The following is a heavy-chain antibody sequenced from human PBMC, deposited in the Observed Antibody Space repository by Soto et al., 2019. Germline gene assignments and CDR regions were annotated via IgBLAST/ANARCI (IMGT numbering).Heavy chain of an antibody. CDR1: GSPISGFF. Sequence: QVQLQESGPGLVMPSESLSLRCTVSGSPISGFFWSWIRQPPGQGLDLIGFIHNGGSTILNPPLKSRVTISVDTSKNRFSLEGASVTPADTAVYYCARDLGTWELAGYWGQGMLVTVSS. V-gene: IGHV4-59*01. J-gene: IGHJ4*02. D-gene: IGHD6-19*01. CDR2: IHNGGST. CDR3: ARDLGTWELAGY.